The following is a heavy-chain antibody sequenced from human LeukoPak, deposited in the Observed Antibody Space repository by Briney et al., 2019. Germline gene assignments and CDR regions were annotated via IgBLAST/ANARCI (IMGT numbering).Heavy chain of an antibody. Sequence: KPSETLSLTCSVSGXSMNSYYGSWIRQSPGKGLEWIGYIYYSGSTNYNPSLKSRVTISVDTSKNQFSLKLSSVTAADTAVYYCARHVWLQPFDYWGQGTLVTVSS. D-gene: IGHD3-9*01. J-gene: IGHJ4*02. CDR2: IYYSGST. CDR1: GXSMNSYY. CDR3: ARHVWLQPFDY. V-gene: IGHV4-59*08.